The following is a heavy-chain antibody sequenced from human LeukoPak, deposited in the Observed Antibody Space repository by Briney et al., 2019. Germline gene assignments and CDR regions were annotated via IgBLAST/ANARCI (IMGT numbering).Heavy chain of an antibody. V-gene: IGHV3-48*02. D-gene: IGHD3-3*01. J-gene: IGHJ4*02. CDR1: GFTFTDHP. CDR3: ARESAYAFWY. CDR2: ISSTSSTM. Sequence: GGSLRLSCVASGFTFTDHPMNWVRQAPGKGLEWVSYISSTSSTMYYADSVKGRFTISRDNAKNSLYLQMNSLRDEDTAVYYCARESAYAFWYWGQGTLVAVSS.